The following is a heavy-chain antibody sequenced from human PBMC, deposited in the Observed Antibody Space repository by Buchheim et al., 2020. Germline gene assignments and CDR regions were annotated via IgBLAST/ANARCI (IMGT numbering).Heavy chain of an antibody. D-gene: IGHD3-3*01. CDR1: GGSISSGDYY. CDR2: IYYSGST. J-gene: IGHJ5*02. V-gene: IGHV4-30-4*01. Sequence: QVQLQESGPGLVKPSQTLSLTCTVSGGSISSGDYYWSWIRQPPGKGLEWIGYIYYSGSTYYNPSLKSRVTISVDTSKNHFSLKLSSVTAADTAVYYCARAGTASPVRFLEWLLPNWFDPWGQGTL. CDR3: ARAGTASPVRFLEWLLPNWFDP.